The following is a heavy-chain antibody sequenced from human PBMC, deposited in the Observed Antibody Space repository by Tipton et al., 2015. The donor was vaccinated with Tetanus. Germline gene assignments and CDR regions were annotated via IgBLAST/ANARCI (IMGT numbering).Heavy chain of an antibody. CDR3: AKGGLVVTAITFDY. CDR1: GFTFSSYG. J-gene: IGHJ4*02. Sequence: SLRLSCAASGFTFSSYGIHWVRQAPGKGLEWVAVISYDGSNKYYADSVKGRFTISRDNSKNTLYLQMNSLRAEDTAVYYCAKGGLVVTAITFDYWGQGTLVTVSS. D-gene: IGHD2-21*02. V-gene: IGHV3-30*18. CDR2: ISYDGSNK.